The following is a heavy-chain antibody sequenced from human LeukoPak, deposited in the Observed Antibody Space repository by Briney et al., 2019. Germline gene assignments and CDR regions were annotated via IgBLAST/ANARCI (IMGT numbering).Heavy chain of an antibody. Sequence: SSETLSLNCSVSGGSISSYWWSWIRQPAGKGLEFIGRIYTTGRTNYNPSLKSRVSMSVDTSKNKFSLELRSVTAADTAVYYCARHGSNRSNSSFVFWGLGTLVTVSS. CDR2: IYTTGRT. CDR3: ARHGSNRSNSSFVF. CDR1: GGSISSYW. D-gene: IGHD6-6*01. V-gene: IGHV4-4*07. J-gene: IGHJ4*02.